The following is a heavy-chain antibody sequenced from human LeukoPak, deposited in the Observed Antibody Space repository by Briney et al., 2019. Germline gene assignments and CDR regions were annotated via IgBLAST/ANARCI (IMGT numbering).Heavy chain of an antibody. Sequence: PSETLSLTCAVYGGSSSGYYWSWIRQPPGQGLEWIGEIKHSGSTHYNPSPKSRVTISVDTSKNQFSLKLSSVTAADTAVYYCARGNRVDITGTTEDVDYWGQGTLVTVSS. V-gene: IGHV4-34*01. CDR3: ARGNRVDITGTTEDVDY. D-gene: IGHD1/OR15-1a*01. J-gene: IGHJ4*02. CDR1: GGSSSGYY. CDR2: IKHSGST.